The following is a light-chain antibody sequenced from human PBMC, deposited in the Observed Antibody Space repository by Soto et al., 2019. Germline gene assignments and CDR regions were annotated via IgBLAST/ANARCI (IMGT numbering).Light chain of an antibody. Sequence: DIQMSQSPSPLSASVGDRVTLTCRASQSIGTWLAWYKQKPGKAPKLLIYKASSLEGGVPSRFSGSGSGTEFTLTISSLQPDDFATDYCQQYSTDSRTFGQGTKVETK. J-gene: IGKJ2*02. V-gene: IGKV1-5*03. CDR1: QSIGTW. CDR2: KAS. CDR3: QQYSTDSRT.